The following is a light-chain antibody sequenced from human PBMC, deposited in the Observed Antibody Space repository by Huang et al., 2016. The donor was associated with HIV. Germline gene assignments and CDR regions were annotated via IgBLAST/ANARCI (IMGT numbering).Light chain of an antibody. CDR2: GAS. J-gene: IGKJ1*01. CDR1: QTISNTY. Sequence: EIVLKQSPGTLSLSPGERGTISCRAGQTISNTYLAWYQHKPGQAPSLLVYGASSRATGIPDRFSGSGSGTDFTLTISRLDPEEFAVYYCQHYGSSAWTFGQGTKVEIK. V-gene: IGKV3-20*01. CDR3: QHYGSSAWT.